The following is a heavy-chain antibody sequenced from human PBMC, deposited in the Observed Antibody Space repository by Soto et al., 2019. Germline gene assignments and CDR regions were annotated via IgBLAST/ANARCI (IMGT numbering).Heavy chain of an antibody. CDR1: GFTFSSYW. D-gene: IGHD2-15*01. Sequence: EVQLVESGGGLVQPGGSLRLSCAASGFTFSSYWMHWVRQAPGKGLVWVSRINSDGSSTSYADSVKGRFTISRDNAKNTLYLQMNSLRAEDTAVYYCARGVVVVAVTDYYGMDVWGQGTTVTVSS. J-gene: IGHJ6*02. CDR2: INSDGSST. CDR3: ARGVVVVAVTDYYGMDV. V-gene: IGHV3-74*01.